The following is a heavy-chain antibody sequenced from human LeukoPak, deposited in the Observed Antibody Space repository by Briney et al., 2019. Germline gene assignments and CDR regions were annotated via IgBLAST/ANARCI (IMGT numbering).Heavy chain of an antibody. CDR1: GFTFSSYS. J-gene: IGHJ2*01. CDR3: QKTAYEILTGYYPGYFDL. Sequence: GWSLRISSAASGFTFSSYSMNWVRQAPGKRLEWVSSISSSSSYIFYADSVKGRFTISRDNAKNSLYLQMNSLRAEDTVLFFKQKTAYEILTGYYPGYFDLWGRGTLVTVSS. D-gene: IGHD3-9*01. V-gene: IGHV3-21*01. CDR2: ISSSSSYI.